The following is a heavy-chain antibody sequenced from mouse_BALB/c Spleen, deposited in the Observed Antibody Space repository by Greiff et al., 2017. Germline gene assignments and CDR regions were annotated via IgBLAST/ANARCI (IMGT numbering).Heavy chain of an antibody. Sequence: EVQLVESGGGLVQPGGSLKLSCAASGFTFSSYTMSWVRQTPVKRLEWVAYISNGGGSTYYPDTVKGRFTISRDNAKNTLYLQMSSLKSEDTAMYYCARHGDAMDYWGQGTTVTVSS. CDR3: ARHGDAMDY. CDR2: ISNGGGST. CDR1: GFTFSSYT. J-gene: IGHJ4*01. V-gene: IGHV5-12-2*01.